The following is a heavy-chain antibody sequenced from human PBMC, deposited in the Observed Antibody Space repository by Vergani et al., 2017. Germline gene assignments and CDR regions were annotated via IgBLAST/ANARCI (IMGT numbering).Heavy chain of an antibody. D-gene: IGHD3-10*01. CDR2: IYPGDSDT. J-gene: IGHJ3*02. V-gene: IGHV5-51*01. Sequence: EVQLVQSGAEVKKPGESLKISCTGSGYSFTSYWIGWVRQMPGKGLEWRGIIYPGDSDTRYSPSFPGQVTSSADKSISTAYLQWSSLKASDTAMYYCARSRGSMVRGVMLGDDTLDIWGQGTMVTVSS. CDR1: GYSFTSYW. CDR3: ARSRGSMVRGVMLGDDTLDI.